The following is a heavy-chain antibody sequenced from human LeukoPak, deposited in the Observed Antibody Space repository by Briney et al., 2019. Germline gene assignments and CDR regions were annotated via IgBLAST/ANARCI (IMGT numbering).Heavy chain of an antibody. J-gene: IGHJ4*02. V-gene: IGHV3-7*01. CDR3: ARGGYSFDY. D-gene: IGHD5-12*01. CDR1: GFSFTKYW. Sequence: GGSLRLSCVASGFSFTKYWMTWVRQAPGKGLEWVARLHPDGSERNYVGSVEGRFTVFGDNAKSSLFLQMHSLTVEDTAVYYCARGGYSFDYLGQGTLVTVPS. CDR2: LHPDGSER.